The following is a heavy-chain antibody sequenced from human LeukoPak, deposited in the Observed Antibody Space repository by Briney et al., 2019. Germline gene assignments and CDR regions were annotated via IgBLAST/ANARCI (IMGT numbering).Heavy chain of an antibody. CDR3: ARYGGDSFYDFWSGSKTGFDY. CDR1: GFTFSSYS. J-gene: IGHJ4*02. D-gene: IGHD3-3*01. Sequence: GGSLRLSCAASGFTFSSYSMNWVRQAPGKGLEWVSYISSSSSTIYYADSVKGRFTISRDNAKNSLYLQMNSLRAEDPAVYYCARYGGDSFYDFWSGSKTGFDYWGQGTLVTVSS. V-gene: IGHV3-48*01. CDR2: ISSSSSTI.